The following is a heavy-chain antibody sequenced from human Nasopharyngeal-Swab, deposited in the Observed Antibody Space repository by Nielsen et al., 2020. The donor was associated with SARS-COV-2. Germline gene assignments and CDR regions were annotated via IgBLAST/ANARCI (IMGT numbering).Heavy chain of an antibody. J-gene: IGHJ4*02. CDR1: GFTFSDHY. CDR2: IYTDGRT. CDR3: ARENWGSRYFDS. D-gene: IGHD7-27*01. V-gene: IGHV3-66*01. Sequence: GGSLRLSCAASGFTFSDHYMDWVRQAPGKGLEWVSVIYTDGRTFYADSVKGRFIISRVNSKNTLSLQMSSLRAEDTAVYYCARENWGSRYFDSWGQGTLVTVSS.